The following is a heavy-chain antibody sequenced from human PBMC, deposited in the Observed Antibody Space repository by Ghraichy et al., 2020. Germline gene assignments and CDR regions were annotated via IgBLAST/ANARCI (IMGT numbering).Heavy chain of an antibody. CDR3: AREGCSGGSCYGAAFDI. V-gene: IGHV3-21*01. Sequence: GESLNISCAASGFTFSSYSMNWVRQAPGKGLEWVSSISSSSSYIYYADSVKGRFTISRDNAKNSLYLQMNSLRAEDTAVYYCAREGCSGGSCYGAAFDIWGQGTMVTVSS. CDR1: GFTFSSYS. CDR2: ISSSSSYI. D-gene: IGHD2-15*01. J-gene: IGHJ3*02.